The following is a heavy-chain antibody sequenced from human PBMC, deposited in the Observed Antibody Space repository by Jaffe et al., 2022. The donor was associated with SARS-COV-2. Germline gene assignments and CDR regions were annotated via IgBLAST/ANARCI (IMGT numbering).Heavy chain of an antibody. V-gene: IGHV3-30-3*01. J-gene: IGHJ4*02. D-gene: IGHD3-3*01. CDR3: ARETPPRFLEWSLGY. CDR2: ISYDGSNK. CDR1: GFTFSSYA. Sequence: QVQLVESGGGVVQPGRSLRLSCAASGFTFSSYAMHWVRQAPGKGLEWVAVISYDGSNKYYADSVKGRFTISRDNSKNTLYLQMNSLRAEDTAVYYCARETPPRFLEWSLGYWGQGTLVTVSS.